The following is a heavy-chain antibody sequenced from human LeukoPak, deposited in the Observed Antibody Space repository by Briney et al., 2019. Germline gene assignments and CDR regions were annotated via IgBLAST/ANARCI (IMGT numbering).Heavy chain of an antibody. CDR2: IKSKTDGGTT. CDR1: GFTFSNAW. D-gene: IGHD3-22*01. V-gene: IGHV3-15*01. CDR3: TTDPGYYYDSSGLGGG. J-gene: IGHJ4*02. Sequence: PGGSLRLSCAASGFTFSNAWMSWVRQAPGKGLEWVGRIKSKTDGGTTDYAAPVKGRFTISRDDSKNTLYLQMNSPKTEDTAVYYCTTDPGYYYDSSGLGGGWGQGTLVTVSS.